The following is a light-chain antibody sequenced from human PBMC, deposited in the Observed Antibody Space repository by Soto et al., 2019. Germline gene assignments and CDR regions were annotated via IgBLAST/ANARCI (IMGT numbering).Light chain of an antibody. V-gene: IGKV1-6*02. CDR1: LGIRND. CDR2: GAS. CDR3: LQDYNYPRT. Sequence: AIQLTQSPSALSASVGDRVTITCRASLGIRNDLGWYQQKPGAAPRLLVYGASTLQSGVPSRFSGSGSGTEFTLTISSLQLEDFGTYYCLQDYNYPRTCGGGTRLEI. J-gene: IGKJ4*01.